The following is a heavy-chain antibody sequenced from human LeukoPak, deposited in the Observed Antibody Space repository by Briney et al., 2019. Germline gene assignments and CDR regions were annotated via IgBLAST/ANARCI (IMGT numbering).Heavy chain of an antibody. CDR1: GGSISSYY. CDR3: ARQTYYDFWSGYGAFDI. V-gene: IGHV4-59*08. Sequence: SETLSLTCTVSGGSISSYYWSWSRQPPGKGLEWIGYIYYSGSTNYNPSLKSRVTISVETSKNQFSLKLSSVTAADTAVYYCARQTYYDFWSGYGAFDIWGQGTVVTVSS. J-gene: IGHJ3*02. CDR2: IYYSGST. D-gene: IGHD3-3*01.